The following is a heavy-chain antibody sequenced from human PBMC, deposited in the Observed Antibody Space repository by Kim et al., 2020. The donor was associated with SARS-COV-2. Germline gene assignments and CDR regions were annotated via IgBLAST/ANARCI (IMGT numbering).Heavy chain of an antibody. Sequence: GGSLRLSCAASGFTFSSYWMHWVRQAPGKGLVWVSRINSDGSSTSYADSVKGRFTISRDNAKNTLYLQMNSLRAEDTAVSYCARGLRITVTRQPSYFYYYGMGAWGQGTTVTVSS. V-gene: IGHV3-74*01. CDR3: ARGLRITVTRQPSYFYYYGMGA. D-gene: IGHD4-17*01. CDR2: INSDGSST. CDR1: GFTFSSYW. J-gene: IGHJ6*02.